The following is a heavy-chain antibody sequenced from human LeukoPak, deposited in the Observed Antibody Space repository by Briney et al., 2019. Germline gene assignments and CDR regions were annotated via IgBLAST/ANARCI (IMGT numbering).Heavy chain of an antibody. CDR3: ARDGTGYSSGWYLYMDV. Sequence: GSLRLSCAASGFTVSSNYMSWVRQAPGKGLEWVSVIYSGGSTYYADSVKGRFTISRDNSKNTLYLQMNSLRAEDTAVYYCARDGTGYSSGWYLYMDVWGKGTTVTVSS. V-gene: IGHV3-53*01. J-gene: IGHJ6*03. CDR1: GFTVSSNY. D-gene: IGHD6-19*01. CDR2: IYSGGST.